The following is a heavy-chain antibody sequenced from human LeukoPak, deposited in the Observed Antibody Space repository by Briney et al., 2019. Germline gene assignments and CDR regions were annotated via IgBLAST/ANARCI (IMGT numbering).Heavy chain of an antibody. CDR2: IRNSGGRT. J-gene: IGHJ4*02. CDR1: GITLSNYG. D-gene: IGHD3-22*01. CDR3: ARRGVVIRVILVGFHKEAFYFDS. Sequence: GGSLRLSCAVSGITLSNYGLSWFRQAPGKGLEGVAGIRNSGGRTNYADSVKGRFTISRDNPKNTLYLQMNSLRAEDTAVYFCARRGVVIRVILVGFHKEAFYFDSWGQGALVTVSS. V-gene: IGHV3-23*01.